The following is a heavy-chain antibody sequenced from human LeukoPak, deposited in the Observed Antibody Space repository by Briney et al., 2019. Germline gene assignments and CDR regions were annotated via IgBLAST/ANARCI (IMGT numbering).Heavy chain of an antibody. J-gene: IGHJ4*02. V-gene: IGHV3-23*01. CDR1: GFTFINYA. D-gene: IGHD4-11*01. CDR3: ATSTVAKYDY. CDR2: ISGSGDST. Sequence: PGGSLRLSCAASGFTFINYAMTWVRQAPGKGQEWVSAISGSGDSTFNADSVKGRFTISRDNSKNTLYLQMNSLRAEDTALYYCATSTVAKYDYWGQGTLVTVSS.